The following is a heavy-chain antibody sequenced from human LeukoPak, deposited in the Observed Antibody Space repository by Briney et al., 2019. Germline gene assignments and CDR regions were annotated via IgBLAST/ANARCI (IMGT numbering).Heavy chain of an antibody. V-gene: IGHV4-59*01. CDR3: ARVELSDWFDP. J-gene: IGHJ5*02. CDR2: IYYGGSS. D-gene: IGHD1-26*01. Sequence: SETLSLTCTVSGASISSYYWSWIRQPPGKGLEWIGYIYYGGSSNYKSSLKSRVTISVDTSKNQFSLKLSSVTAADTAVYYCARVELSDWFDPWGQGTLVTVSS. CDR1: GASISSYY.